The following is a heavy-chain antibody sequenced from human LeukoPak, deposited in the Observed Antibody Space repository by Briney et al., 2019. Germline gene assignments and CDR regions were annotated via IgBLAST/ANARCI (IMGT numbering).Heavy chain of an antibody. CDR3: TTDIVGATDFDY. Sequence: GGSLRLSCAASGFTFSNAWMSWVRHAPGKGREWGGRIKSKTDGGTTDYAAPVKGRFTISRDDSKNTLYLQMNSLKTEDTAVYYCTTDIVGATDFDYWGQGTLVTVSS. V-gene: IGHV3-15*01. CDR2: IKSKTDGGTT. CDR1: GFTFSNAW. J-gene: IGHJ4*02. D-gene: IGHD1-26*01.